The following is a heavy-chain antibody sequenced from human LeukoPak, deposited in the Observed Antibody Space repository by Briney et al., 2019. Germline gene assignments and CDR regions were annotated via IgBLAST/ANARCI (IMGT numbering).Heavy chain of an antibody. CDR2: IYYSGST. J-gene: IGHJ4*02. V-gene: IGHV4-31*03. CDR1: GGSISSGGYY. D-gene: IGHD4-17*01. Sequence: SETLSLTCTVSGGSISSGGYYWSWIRQHPGKGLEWIGYIYYSGSTYYNPSLKSRVTISVDTSMNQFSLKLSSVTAADTAVYYCARDDYGDYSFDYWGQGTLVTVSS. CDR3: ARDDYGDYSFDY.